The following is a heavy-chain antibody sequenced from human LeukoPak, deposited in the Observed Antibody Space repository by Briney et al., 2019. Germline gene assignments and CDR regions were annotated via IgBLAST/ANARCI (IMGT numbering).Heavy chain of an antibody. J-gene: IGHJ4*02. V-gene: IGHV4-59*08. Sequence: SETLSLTCTVSGGSISSYYWSWIRQPPGKGLEWIGYIYYSGSTNYNPSLKSRVTISVDTSKNQFSLKLSSVTAADTAVYYCARIKSGLIDYWGQGTLDTVSS. CDR2: IYYSGST. CDR1: GGSISSYY. D-gene: IGHD3-22*01. CDR3: ARIKSGLIDY.